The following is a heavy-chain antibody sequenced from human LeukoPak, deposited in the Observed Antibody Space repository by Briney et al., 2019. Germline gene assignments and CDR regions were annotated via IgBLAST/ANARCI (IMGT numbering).Heavy chain of an antibody. V-gene: IGHV3-33*08. J-gene: IGHJ3*02. CDR1: GFTFSSYG. CDR2: IWYDGSNK. CDR3: ARDGDSSGYYEPDAFDI. Sequence: GGSLRLSCAASGFTFSSYGMHWVRQAPGKGLEWVAVIWYDGSNKYYADSVKGRFTISRDNSKNTLYLQMNSLRAEDTAVYYCARDGDSSGYYEPDAFDIWAKGQWSPSLQ. D-gene: IGHD3-22*01.